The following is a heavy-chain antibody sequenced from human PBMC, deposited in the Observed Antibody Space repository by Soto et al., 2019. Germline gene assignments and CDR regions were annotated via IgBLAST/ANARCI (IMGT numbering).Heavy chain of an antibody. CDR3: ARESGMYSSSPGIDY. D-gene: IGHD6-6*01. J-gene: IGHJ4*02. CDR2: IYYSGST. CDR1: GGSISSGGYY. Sequence: QVQLQESGPGLVKPSQTLSLTCTVSGGSISSGGYYWSWIRQHPGKGLEWIGYIYYSGSTYYNPSLKSRVTISVAPSKNQFSLKLSSVTAAHTAVYYCARESGMYSSSPGIDYWGQGTLVTVSS. V-gene: IGHV4-31*03.